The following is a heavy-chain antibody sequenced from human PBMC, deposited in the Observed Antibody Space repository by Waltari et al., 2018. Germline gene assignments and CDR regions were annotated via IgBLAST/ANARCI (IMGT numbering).Heavy chain of an antibody. Sequence: EVQLVESGGGLFQPGGSLRLSCAASGFTFSDFWMHWVRQVPGKGLVEVGRVSGDGTTTTYAGSVKGRFTISRANAKNTVYLHINSLRAEDTAVYYCASGYYYSLFDSWGQGTLVTVSS. CDR3: ASGYYYSLFDS. CDR2: VSGDGTTT. D-gene: IGHD3-22*01. CDR1: GFTFSDFW. V-gene: IGHV3-74*01. J-gene: IGHJ4*02.